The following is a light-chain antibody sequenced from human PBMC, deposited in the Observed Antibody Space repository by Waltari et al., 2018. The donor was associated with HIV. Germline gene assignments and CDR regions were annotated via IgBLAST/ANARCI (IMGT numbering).Light chain of an antibody. CDR2: AAS. J-gene: IGKJ3*01. V-gene: IGKV1-39*01. Sequence: DIQLTQSPPSLSASLGARVIITCRARQSISVYLNWYQQKPGRAPKLLIYAASSLHTGVPPRFSASGSGTEFTLTINSLQPEDFATYYCQQSFSGLTFGPGTKVDV. CDR1: QSISVY. CDR3: QQSFSGLT.